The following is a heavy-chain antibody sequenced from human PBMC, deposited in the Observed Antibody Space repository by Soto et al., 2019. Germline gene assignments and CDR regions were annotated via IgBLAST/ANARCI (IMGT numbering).Heavy chain of an antibody. CDR3: ASTFDYYGMDV. J-gene: IGHJ6*02. CDR1: GYSIGSGYY. V-gene: IGHV4-38-2*01. CDR2: IYHAGSV. Sequence: PSGTLSLTCAVAGYSIGSGYYWGWIRQSPGKGLEWIGSIYHAGSVYYNPSLNGRVALSMDTSKNHFSLKLTSVTAADTAVYYGASTFDYYGMDVWGQGTTITVSS.